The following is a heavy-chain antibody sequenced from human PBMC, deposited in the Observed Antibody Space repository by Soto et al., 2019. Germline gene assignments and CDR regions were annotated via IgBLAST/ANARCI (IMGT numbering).Heavy chain of an antibody. CDR3: AKGTRSWYSSGSCFDY. J-gene: IGHJ4*02. CDR2: ISYDGSNK. Sequence: GGSLRLSCAASGFTFSSYGMHWVRQAPGKGLEWVAVISYDGSNKYYADSVKGRFTISRDNSKNTLYLQMNSLRAEDTAVYYCAKGTRSWYSSGSCFDYWGQGTLVTVSS. V-gene: IGHV3-30*18. D-gene: IGHD6-19*01. CDR1: GFTFSSYG.